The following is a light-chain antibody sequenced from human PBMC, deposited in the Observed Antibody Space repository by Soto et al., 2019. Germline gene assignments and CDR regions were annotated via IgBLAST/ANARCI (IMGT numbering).Light chain of an antibody. CDR3: QQYNNNWPLT. Sequence: EIVMTQSPATLSVSPGERATLSCRASQSISINLAWYQQKLGQAPRLLIYGASTRATDIPARFSGSGSGTEFTLTISSLQSEDYAVYYCQQYNNNWPLTLGGGTKVEVK. CDR2: GAS. CDR1: QSISIN. V-gene: IGKV3-15*01. J-gene: IGKJ4*01.